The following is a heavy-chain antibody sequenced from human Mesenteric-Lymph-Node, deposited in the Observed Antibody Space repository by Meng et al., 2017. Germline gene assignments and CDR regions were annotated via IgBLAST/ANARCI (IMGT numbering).Heavy chain of an antibody. CDR1: GFTFSSYG. CDR3: ARDYGVVTTEYIDY. D-gene: IGHD2-21*02. CDR2: IWYDGSNK. J-gene: IGHJ4*02. V-gene: IGHV3-33*01. Sequence: VGLVGSGGGVVQPGRALGFSCAGSGFTFSSYGMHWVRQASGKGLEWVAVIWYDGSNKYYADSVRGRFTISRDNSKNTLYLQMNSLRAEDTAVYYCARDYGVVTTEYIDYWGQGTLVTVSS.